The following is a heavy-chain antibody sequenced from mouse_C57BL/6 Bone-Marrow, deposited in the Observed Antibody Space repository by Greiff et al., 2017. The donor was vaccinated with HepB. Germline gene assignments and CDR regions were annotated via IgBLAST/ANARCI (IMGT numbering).Heavy chain of an antibody. Sequence: EVQLQQSGPVLVKPGASVKMSCKASGYTFTDYYMNWVKQSHGKSLEWIGVINPYNGGTSYNQKFKGKATLTVDKSSSTASMELNSLTSEDSAVYYCARSTMASFAYWGQGTLVTVSA. D-gene: IGHD2-1*01. CDR3: ARSTMASFAY. CDR2: INPYNGGT. CDR1: GYTFTDYY. V-gene: IGHV1-19*01. J-gene: IGHJ3*01.